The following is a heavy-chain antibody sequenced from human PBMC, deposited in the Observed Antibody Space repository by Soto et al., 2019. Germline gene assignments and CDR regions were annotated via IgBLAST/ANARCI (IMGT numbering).Heavy chain of an antibody. V-gene: IGHV4-34*01. CDR1: GGSFSGYY. J-gene: IGHJ4*02. CDR2: INHSGST. Sequence: QVQLQQWGAGLLKPSETLSLTCAVYGGSFSGYYWGWIRHPPGKGLEWIGEINHSGSTNYNPSLKSRVTISVDTSKNQFSLKLSSVTAADTAVYYCARGRRLLDYWGQGTLVTVSS. CDR3: ARGRRLLDY. D-gene: IGHD6-6*01.